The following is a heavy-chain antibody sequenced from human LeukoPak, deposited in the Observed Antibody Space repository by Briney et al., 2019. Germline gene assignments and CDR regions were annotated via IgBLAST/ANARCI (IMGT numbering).Heavy chain of an antibody. D-gene: IGHD6-13*01. CDR1: GGSISSHY. J-gene: IGHJ4*02. CDR3: AAVGSSSWYYFDY. CDR2: IYYSGST. Sequence: PSETLSLTCTVSGGSISSHYWSWIRQPPGKGLEWIGYIYYSGSTNYNPSLKSRVTISVDTSKNQFSLKLSPVTAADTAVYYCAAVGSSSWYYFDYWGQGTLLTVSS. V-gene: IGHV4-59*11.